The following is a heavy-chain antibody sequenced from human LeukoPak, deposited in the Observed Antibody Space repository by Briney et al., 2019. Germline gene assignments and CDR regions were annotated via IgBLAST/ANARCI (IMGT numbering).Heavy chain of an antibody. D-gene: IGHD1-26*01. CDR2: ISGSGITT. Sequence: GGTLRLSCAASGFTFSDSAMNWVRQAPGKGLQWVSSISGSGITTYYTDSVKGRFSISRDNSKDTLYLQVNSLRAEDTAIYYCAKAYSDSFNSGDFWGQGTLVTVSP. J-gene: IGHJ4*02. CDR3: AKAYSDSFNSGDF. V-gene: IGHV3-23*01. CDR1: GFTFSDSA.